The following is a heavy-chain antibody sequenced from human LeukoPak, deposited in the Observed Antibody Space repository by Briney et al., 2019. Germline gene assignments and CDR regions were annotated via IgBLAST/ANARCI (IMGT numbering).Heavy chain of an antibody. Sequence: PGGSLRLSCTASGFTFSSYDMHWVRQATGKGLEWVSAIGTAGDTYYPGSVKGRFTISRDNSKNTLYLQMNSLRAEDTAVYYCAATRQWAAFDYWGQGTLVTVSS. CDR2: IGTAGDT. CDR1: GFTFSSYD. CDR3: AATRQWAAFDY. V-gene: IGHV3-13*04. J-gene: IGHJ4*02. D-gene: IGHD1-26*01.